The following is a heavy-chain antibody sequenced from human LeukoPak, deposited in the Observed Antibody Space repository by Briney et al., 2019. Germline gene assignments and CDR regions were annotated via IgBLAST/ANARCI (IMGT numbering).Heavy chain of an antibody. V-gene: IGHV4-39*07. J-gene: IGHJ6*03. CDR1: GDSISTSSYY. Sequence: PSETLSLTCSVSGDSISTSSYYWGWIRQPPGTGLEWIGTIYYSGSTYYNPSLTSRVTISVDTSKNQFSLKLSSVTAADTAIYYCARDFSSSSTVYYYYYMDVWGKGTTVTVSS. D-gene: IGHD6-6*01. CDR2: IYYSGST. CDR3: ARDFSSSSTVYYYYYMDV.